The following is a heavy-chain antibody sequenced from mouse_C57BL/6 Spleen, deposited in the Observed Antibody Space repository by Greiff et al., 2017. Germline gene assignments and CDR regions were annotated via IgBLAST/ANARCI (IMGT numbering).Heavy chain of an antibody. D-gene: IGHD1-1*01. CDR1: GYTFTSYW. J-gene: IGHJ1*03. V-gene: IGHV1-59*01. CDR2: IDPSDSYT. Sequence: QVQLQQPGAELVRPGTSVKLSCKASGYTFTSYWMHWVKQRPGQGLEWIGVIDPSDSYTNYNQKFKGKATLTVDTSSSTAYMQLSSLTSEDSAVYYCARRTDYYGSSPWYFDVWGTGTTVTVSS. CDR3: ARRTDYYGSSPWYFDV.